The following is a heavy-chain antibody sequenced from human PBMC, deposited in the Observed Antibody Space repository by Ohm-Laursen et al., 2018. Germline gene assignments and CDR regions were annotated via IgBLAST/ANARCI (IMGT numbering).Heavy chain of an antibody. D-gene: IGHD3-22*01. Sequence: SETLSLTCTVSGGSINSYYWSWLRQPPGKRLEWIGYIYYSGSTNYNPSLKSRVTISVDTSKNQFSLKLSSVTAADTAVYYCARGTRKDYYDSSGPILAGRDYWGQGTLVTVSS. CDR2: IYYSGST. CDR3: ARGTRKDYYDSSGPILAGRDY. J-gene: IGHJ4*02. V-gene: IGHV4-59*12. CDR1: GGSINSYY.